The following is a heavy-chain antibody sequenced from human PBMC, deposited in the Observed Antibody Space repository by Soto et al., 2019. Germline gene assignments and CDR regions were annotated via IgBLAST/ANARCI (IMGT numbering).Heavy chain of an antibody. CDR1: GFTVSSNY. CDR3: ARVRGNIAAAGSEYYFDY. D-gene: IGHD6-13*01. V-gene: IGHV3-66*01. J-gene: IGHJ4*02. Sequence: EVQLVESGGGLVQPGGSLRLSCAASGFTVSSNYMSWVRQAPGKGLEWVSVIYSGGSTYYADSVKGRFTISRDNSKNTLYLQTNSLRAEDTAVYYCARVRGNIAAAGSEYYFDYWGQGTLVTVSS. CDR2: IYSGGST.